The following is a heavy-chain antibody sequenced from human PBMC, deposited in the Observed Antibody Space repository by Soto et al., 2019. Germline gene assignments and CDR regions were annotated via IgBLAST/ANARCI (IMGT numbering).Heavy chain of an antibody. CDR3: ARGPPGTSTVTTRYYMDV. Sequence: QVQLQQWGTGLLKPSETLSLTCAVYGGSFSGYYWCWIRQPPGKGLVWIGEINDSGSTNYNPSLKSRVTISVDTSKNQFSLKPSSVTAADTAVYYCARGPPGTSTVTTRYYMDVWGKGTTVTVSS. CDR2: INDSGST. J-gene: IGHJ6*03. CDR1: GGSFSGYY. D-gene: IGHD4-17*01. V-gene: IGHV4-34*01.